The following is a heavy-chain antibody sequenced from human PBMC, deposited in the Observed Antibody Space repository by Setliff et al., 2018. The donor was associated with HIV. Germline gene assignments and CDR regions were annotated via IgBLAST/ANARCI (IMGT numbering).Heavy chain of an antibody. CDR2: IKSKTDDGSI. J-gene: IGHJ4*02. D-gene: IGHD3-3*01. Sequence: GASLKISCAASGFTFSRAPMSWVRPAPGKGLEWVGRIKSKTDDGSIDYAVPVKGRFTISRDDSKNTLYLQMNGLQTEDTAVYYCRSQVGDNSFWSGIVTWGQGTLVTVSS. V-gene: IGHV3-15*01. CDR3: RSQVGDNSFWSGIVT. CDR1: GFTFSRAP.